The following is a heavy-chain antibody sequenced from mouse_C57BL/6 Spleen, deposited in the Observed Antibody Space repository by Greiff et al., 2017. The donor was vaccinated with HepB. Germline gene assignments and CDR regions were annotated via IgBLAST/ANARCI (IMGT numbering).Heavy chain of an antibody. J-gene: IGHJ1*03. CDR3: ARGGFTTAYFDV. D-gene: IGHD1-2*01. CDR1: GYSFSSSW. Sequence: QVQLQQSGPELVKPGASVKISCKASGYSFSSSWMNWVKQRPGKGLEWIGRIYPGDGDTNYNGKFKGKATLTADKSSSTAYMQLSSLTSEDSAVYFCARGGFTTAYFDVWGTGTTVTVSS. CDR2: IYPGDGDT. V-gene: IGHV1-82*01.